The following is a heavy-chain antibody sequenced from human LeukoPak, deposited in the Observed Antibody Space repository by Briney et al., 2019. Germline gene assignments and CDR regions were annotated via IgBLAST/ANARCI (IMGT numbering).Heavy chain of an antibody. J-gene: IGHJ6*02. CDR3: ARDRLYCSSTSCYPNYYYGMDV. V-gene: IGHV4-31*03. CDR2: IYYSGST. Sequence: KPSETLSLTCTVSGGSISSGGYYWSWIRQHPGKGLEWIGYIYYSGSTYYNPSLKSRVTISVDTSKNQFSLKLSSVTAADTAVYYCARDRLYCSSTSCYPNYYYGMDVWGQGTTVTVSS. CDR1: GGSISSGGYY. D-gene: IGHD2-2*01.